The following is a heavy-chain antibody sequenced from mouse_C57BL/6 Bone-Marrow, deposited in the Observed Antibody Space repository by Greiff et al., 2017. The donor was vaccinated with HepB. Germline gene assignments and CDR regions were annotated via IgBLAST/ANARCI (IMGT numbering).Heavy chain of an antibody. CDR1: GFTFSDYG. D-gene: IGHD1-1*01. CDR3: ARRAYYYGSSSGFAY. Sequence: EVHLVESGGGLVKPGGSLKLSCAASGFTFSDYGMHWVRQAPEKGLEWVAYISSGSSTIYYADTVKGRFTISRDNAKNTLFLQMTSLRSEDTAMYYCARRAYYYGSSSGFAYWGQGTLVTVSA. J-gene: IGHJ3*01. V-gene: IGHV5-17*01. CDR2: ISSGSSTI.